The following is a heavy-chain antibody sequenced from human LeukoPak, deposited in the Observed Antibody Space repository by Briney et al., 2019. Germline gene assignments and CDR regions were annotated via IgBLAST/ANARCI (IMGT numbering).Heavy chain of an antibody. D-gene: IGHD3-16*02. V-gene: IGHV1-2*07. Sequence: APVKVSYTPSGYTFTHYYMHWVRQAPGQGLEWMGWINPNSGGTNYAHKFKGRVTMTRDTSISTAYRELGRLRYDDTAVYYCARDTGERVIVYDYWGQGTLVTVSS. J-gene: IGHJ4*02. CDR1: GYTFTHYY. CDR3: ARDTGERVIVYDY. CDR2: INPNSGGT.